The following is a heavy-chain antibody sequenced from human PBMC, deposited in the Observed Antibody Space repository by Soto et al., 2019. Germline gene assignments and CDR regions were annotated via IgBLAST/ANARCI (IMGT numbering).Heavy chain of an antibody. CDR3: ARDIDYSFDY. CDR1: GFTFTIYS. J-gene: IGHJ4*02. V-gene: IGHV3-48*02. CDR2: IGGRSSTI. Sequence: GSLRLSCAASGFTFTIYSMNWVRQAPGKGLEWLSYIGGRSSTISYADSVNGRFTISRDNAKNSLYLQMNSLRDDDTAVYYCARDIDYSFDYWGQGTLVTVSS. D-gene: IGHD4-17*01.